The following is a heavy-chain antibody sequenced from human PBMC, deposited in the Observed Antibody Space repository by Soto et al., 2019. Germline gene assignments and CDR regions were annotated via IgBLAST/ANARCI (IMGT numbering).Heavy chain of an antibody. CDR3: ARERIGIAAATGWYYYYGMDV. V-gene: IGHV1-69*08. J-gene: IGHJ6*02. CDR2: IIPILGIA. CDR1: GGTFSSYT. Sequence: QVQLVQSGAEVKKPGSSVKVSCKASGGTFSSYTISWVRQAPGQGLEWMGRIIPILGIANYAQKFQGRVTITADKSTSTAYMELSSLRSEDTAVYYCARERIGIAAATGWYYYYGMDVWGQGTTVTVSS. D-gene: IGHD6-13*01.